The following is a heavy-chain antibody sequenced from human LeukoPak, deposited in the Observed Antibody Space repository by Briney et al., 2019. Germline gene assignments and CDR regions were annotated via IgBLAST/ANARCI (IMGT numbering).Heavy chain of an antibody. J-gene: IGHJ4*02. D-gene: IGHD3-16*01. V-gene: IGHV3-15*01. CDR3: TAYIIGFGGDF. Sequence: GGSLRLSCAASGLTLSNTWMTWVRQAPGKGLEWVGRVFRRTVGMQTEYAAPVKGRFTISRDDSSDAMYLQMNTLTAEDTAVYYCTAYIIGFGGDFWGQGTLVSVSS. CDR2: VFRRTVGMQT. CDR1: GLTLSNTW.